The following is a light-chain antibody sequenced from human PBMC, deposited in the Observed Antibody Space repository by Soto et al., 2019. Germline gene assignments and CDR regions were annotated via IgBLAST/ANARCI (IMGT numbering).Light chain of an antibody. CDR2: GAS. CDR3: QQYNNWPPLT. CDR1: QSVSSN. J-gene: IGKJ4*01. Sequence: EIVMTQSPSTLSVSPGERATLSCRASQSVSSNLAWYQQKPGQAPRLLIYGASTRANGIPARFSGSGSGTEFTLTISSLQSADFAVYYCQQYNNWPPLTFGGGTKVEIK. V-gene: IGKV3-15*01.